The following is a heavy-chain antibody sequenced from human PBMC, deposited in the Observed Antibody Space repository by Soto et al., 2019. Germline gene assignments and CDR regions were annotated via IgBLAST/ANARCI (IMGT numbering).Heavy chain of an antibody. CDR3: TTGSVVGV. Sequence: EVQLVESGGGLVKPGGSLRLSCAASDFTITNAWMNWVRQAPGKGLEWVGRIKTKSEGEATDYAAPLKGRFTISRDDSKNTLFLQMNSLKTEDTAVYYCTTGSVVGVWGQGATVTVSS. D-gene: IGHD2-15*01. J-gene: IGHJ6*02. V-gene: IGHV3-15*07. CDR1: DFTITNAW. CDR2: IKTKSEGEAT.